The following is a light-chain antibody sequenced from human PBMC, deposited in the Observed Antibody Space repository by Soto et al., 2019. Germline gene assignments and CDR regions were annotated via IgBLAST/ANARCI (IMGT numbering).Light chain of an antibody. CDR1: SRDVGGYNY. CDR3: NSYTSISTWV. Sequence: QSALTQPASVSGSPGQSITISCTGTSRDVGGYNYVSWYQQHPGQAPKLMIYEVTNRPSGVSNRFSGSKSGNTASLTISGLQAEDEADYYCNSYTSISTWVFGGGTKVTVL. CDR2: EVT. J-gene: IGLJ3*02. V-gene: IGLV2-14*01.